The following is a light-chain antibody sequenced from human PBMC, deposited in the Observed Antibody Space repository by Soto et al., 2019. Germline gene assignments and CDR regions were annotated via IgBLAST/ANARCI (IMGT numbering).Light chain of an antibody. CDR2: DVS. Sequence: QSALTQPASVSGSPGQLITISCTGTSSDVGGYNYVSWYQQHPGKAPKLMIYDVSNRPSGVSNRFSGSKSGNTASLTISGLQAEDEADYYCSSYTSSSTLLFGGGTKLTVL. CDR3: SSYTSSSTLL. V-gene: IGLV2-14*01. CDR1: SSDVGGYNY. J-gene: IGLJ2*01.